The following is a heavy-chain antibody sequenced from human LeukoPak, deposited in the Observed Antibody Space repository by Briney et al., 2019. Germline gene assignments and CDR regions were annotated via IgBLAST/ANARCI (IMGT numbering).Heavy chain of an antibody. V-gene: IGHV4-34*01. J-gene: IGHJ4*02. D-gene: IGHD5-24*01. CDR1: GGSFSGYY. CDR2: INHSGST. Sequence: PSETLSLTCAVYGGSFSGYYWSWIRQPPGKGLEWIGEINHSGSTNYNPSLKSRVTISVDTSKNQFSLKLNSVTAADTAVYYCARGRRDGYKSLIDWGQGTLVTVSS. CDR3: ARGRRDGYKSLID.